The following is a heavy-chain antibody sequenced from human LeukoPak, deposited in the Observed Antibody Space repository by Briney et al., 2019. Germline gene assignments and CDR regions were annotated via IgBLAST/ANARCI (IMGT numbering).Heavy chain of an antibody. CDR2: IRYDGSNK. D-gene: IGHD3-9*01. Sequence: GGSLRLSCAASGFTFSSYGMHWVRQAPGKGLECVAFIRYDGSNKYYADSVKGRFTISGDDSKNTLYLQMNSLRAEDTAVYYCARPVDWPRAFDIWGQGTMVTVSS. V-gene: IGHV3-30*02. CDR3: ARPVDWPRAFDI. J-gene: IGHJ3*02. CDR1: GFTFSSYG.